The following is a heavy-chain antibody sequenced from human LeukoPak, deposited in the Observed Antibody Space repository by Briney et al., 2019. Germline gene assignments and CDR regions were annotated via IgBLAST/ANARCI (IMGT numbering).Heavy chain of an antibody. Sequence: GGSLRLSCAASGFTFSSYAMNWVRQAPGKGLEWVSSISSSSSYIYYADSVKGRFTISRDNAKNSLYLQMDSLRAEDTAVYYCARDSSSWGQHDYWGQGTLVTVSS. D-gene: IGHD6-13*01. CDR3: ARDSSSWGQHDY. CDR1: GFTFSSYA. V-gene: IGHV3-21*01. J-gene: IGHJ4*02. CDR2: ISSSSSYI.